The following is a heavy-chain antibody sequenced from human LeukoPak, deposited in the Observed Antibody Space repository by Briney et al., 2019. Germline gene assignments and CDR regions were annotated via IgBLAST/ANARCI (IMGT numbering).Heavy chain of an antibody. J-gene: IGHJ4*02. V-gene: IGHV3-21*01. Sequence: GGSLRLSCAASGFTFSTSTLSWFRQAPGKGLEWVSSINGRSNNIYHADSVKGRFTISRDNAKNSLYLQMNSLRAEDTAVYYCARDYYDSRGDYWGQGTLVTVSS. CDR1: GFTFSTST. CDR2: INGRSNNI. CDR3: ARDYYDSRGDY. D-gene: IGHD3-22*01.